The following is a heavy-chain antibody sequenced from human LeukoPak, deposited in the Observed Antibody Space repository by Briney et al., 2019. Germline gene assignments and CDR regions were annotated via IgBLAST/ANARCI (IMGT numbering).Heavy chain of an antibody. CDR1: GGSLSGFY. D-gene: IGHD4-11*01. Sequence: SETLSLTCTVSGGSLSGFYWSWIRQPPGAGLEWIGYVYYSGSTTYNPSLKSRVTISVDTSKNQFSLRLGSVTAADTAVYYCARDGSNWSNDYYHGVDVWGQGTTVTVSS. CDR3: ARDGSNWSNDYYHGVDV. V-gene: IGHV4-59*01. CDR2: VYYSGST. J-gene: IGHJ6*02.